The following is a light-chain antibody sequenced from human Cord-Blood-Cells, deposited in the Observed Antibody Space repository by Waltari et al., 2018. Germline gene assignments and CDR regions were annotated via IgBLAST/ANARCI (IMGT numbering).Light chain of an antibody. CDR2: AAS. CDR1: QSISSY. CDR3: QQSYSTPYS. J-gene: IGKJ2*03. Sequence: DIQIPQSPPSLSASVGHRVTITCRASQSISSYLNWYQQKPGKAPKLLIYAASSLQSGVPSRFSGSGSGTDFTLTISSLQPEDFATYYCQQSYSTPYSFGQGTKLEIK. V-gene: IGKV1-39*01.